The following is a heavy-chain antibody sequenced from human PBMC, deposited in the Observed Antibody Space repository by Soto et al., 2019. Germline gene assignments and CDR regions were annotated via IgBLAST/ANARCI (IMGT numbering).Heavy chain of an antibody. V-gene: IGHV3-7*01. Sequence: EVQLVESGGGLVQPGGSLRLSCAASGFTFSSYWMSWVRQAPGKGLEWVANIKQDGSETYSVDSVKGRFTIARDNAKNSLYLQMNGLRAEDTAVYYCARGRGCSTVGHNFDYWGQGTLVTVSS. D-gene: IGHD2-2*01. CDR1: GFTFSSYW. J-gene: IGHJ4*02. CDR2: IKQDGSET. CDR3: ARGRGCSTVGHNFDY.